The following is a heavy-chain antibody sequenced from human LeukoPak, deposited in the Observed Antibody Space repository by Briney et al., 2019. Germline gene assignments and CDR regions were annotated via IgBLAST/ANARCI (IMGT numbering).Heavy chain of an antibody. V-gene: IGHV6-1*01. J-gene: IGHJ6*02. CDR2: TCYRSKWYN. CDR1: GDSVSSNSAA. Sequence: SQTLSLTCAISGDSVSSNSAAWHWIRQSPSRGLEWLGRTCYRSKWYNDYAVSVKSRININPDTSKNQFSLHLNSVTPEDTAVYYCVRQYSSGWNYYYGMDVWGQGTTVTVSS. D-gene: IGHD6-19*01. CDR3: VRQYSSGWNYYYGMDV.